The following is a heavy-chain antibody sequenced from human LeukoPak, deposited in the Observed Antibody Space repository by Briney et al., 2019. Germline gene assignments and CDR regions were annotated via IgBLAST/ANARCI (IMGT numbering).Heavy chain of an antibody. CDR2: IKSDRSDK. CDR3: ARDRGYNLDY. D-gene: IGHD3-22*01. V-gene: IGHV3-74*01. CDR1: GFAFNTYW. Sequence: GGSLRLSCAASGFAFNTYWMHWVRQAPGKGLVWGSRIKSDRSDKTYTDSVKGRFTISRDNAKNTLYLQMNSLSAEDTAMYFCARDRGYNLDYWGQGTLVTVSS. J-gene: IGHJ4*02.